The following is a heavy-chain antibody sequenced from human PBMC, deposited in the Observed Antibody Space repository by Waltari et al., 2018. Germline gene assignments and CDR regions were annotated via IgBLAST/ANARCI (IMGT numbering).Heavy chain of an antibody. V-gene: IGHV3-74*01. CDR2: LNTDGSNT. D-gene: IGHD2-2*01. Sequence: GKGLVWVSSLNTDGSNTDYADSVKGRFTISRDNAKNTLYLQMNSLRAEDTAMYYCARDPASDMPLDYWGQGTLVTVSS. J-gene: IGHJ4*02. CDR3: ARDPASDMPLDY.